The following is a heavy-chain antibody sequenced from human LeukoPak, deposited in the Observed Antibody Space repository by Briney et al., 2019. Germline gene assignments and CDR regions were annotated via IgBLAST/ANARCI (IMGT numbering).Heavy chain of an antibody. J-gene: IGHJ6*03. Sequence: ASVKVSCKASGYTFIDYHLHWVRQAPGQGLEWVGRINPKSGGTNYAQKFQGRVTMTRDTSISTAYMELSSLRSDDTAVYFCVRDIDYYDSSGFGGGYYYYYYMDVWGRGTTVTVS. CDR1: GYTFIDYH. V-gene: IGHV1-2*06. D-gene: IGHD3-22*01. CDR3: VRDIDYYDSSGFGGGYYYYYYMDV. CDR2: INPKSGGT.